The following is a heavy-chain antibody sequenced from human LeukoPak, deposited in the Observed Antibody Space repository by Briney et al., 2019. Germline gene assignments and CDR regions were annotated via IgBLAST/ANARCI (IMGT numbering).Heavy chain of an antibody. CDR2: ISGDGRNI. J-gene: IGHJ4*02. V-gene: IGHV3-74*01. CDR1: GFTFSSYW. Sequence: PGGSLRLSCVASGFTFSSYWMHWVRQDPRKGLVWVSRISGDGRNINYADSVRGRFTISRDNAKNTLYLQMNTLRVEDTAVYYCARDPEWELPGFFDYWGQGTLVTVSS. D-gene: IGHD1-26*01. CDR3: ARDPEWELPGFFDY.